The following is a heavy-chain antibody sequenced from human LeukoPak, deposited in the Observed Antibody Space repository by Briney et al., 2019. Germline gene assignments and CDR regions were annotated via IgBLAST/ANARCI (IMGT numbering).Heavy chain of an antibody. CDR3: ARGVGYCTNDVCRFDS. V-gene: IGHV4-34*01. D-gene: IGHD2-8*01. J-gene: IGHJ4*02. CDR2: INHNGST. Sequence: PSETLSLTCAVYGGSFSGYYWSWIRQPPGKGLEWIGEINHNGSTNYNPSLKSRVTISVDTSKNQFSLKLSSVTAADTAVYYCARGVGYCTNDVCRFDSWGQGTLVTVSS. CDR1: GGSFSGYY.